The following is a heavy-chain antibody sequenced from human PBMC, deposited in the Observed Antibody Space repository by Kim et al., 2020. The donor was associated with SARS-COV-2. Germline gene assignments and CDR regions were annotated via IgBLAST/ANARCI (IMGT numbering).Heavy chain of an antibody. V-gene: IGHV4-39*01. CDR1: GGSISSSSYY. Sequence: SETLSLTCTVSGGSISSSSYYWGWIRQPPGKGLEWIGSIYYSGSTYYNPSLKSRVTISVDTSKNQFSLKLSSVTAADTAVYYCARHEPEQQLVRVDWFDPWGQGTLVTVSS. D-gene: IGHD6-13*01. CDR2: IYYSGST. J-gene: IGHJ5*02. CDR3: ARHEPEQQLVRVDWFDP.